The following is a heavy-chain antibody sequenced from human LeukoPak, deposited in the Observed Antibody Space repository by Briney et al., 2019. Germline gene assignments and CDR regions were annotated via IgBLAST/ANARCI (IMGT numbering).Heavy chain of an antibody. CDR3: ARGGITLVRGVPSPNWFDP. CDR2: INHSGST. V-gene: IGHV4-34*01. J-gene: IGHJ5*02. CDR1: VGSFNNYY. Sequence: SETLSLTCAVYVGSFNNYYWSWIRQPPGKGVEWIGEINHSGSTKYNPHLQSRVTISVDRSKNQFSLKLNSMTAADTTVYYCARGGITLVRGVPSPNWFDPWGQGTLVTVSS. D-gene: IGHD3-10*01.